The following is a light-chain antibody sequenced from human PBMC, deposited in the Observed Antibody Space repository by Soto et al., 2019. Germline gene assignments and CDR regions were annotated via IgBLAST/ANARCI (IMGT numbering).Light chain of an antibody. J-gene: IGKJ1*01. CDR1: QSVGSN. Sequence: EIVMTQSPATLSVSPGERATLSCRASQSVGSNLAWYQQKPGQAPRLLIYGASTRATGIPARFSGSGSGTEFTLTISSLQSEDFAVYYSQQYNDWLSWTFGQGTKVEIK. CDR3: QQYNDWLSWT. CDR2: GAS. V-gene: IGKV3-15*01.